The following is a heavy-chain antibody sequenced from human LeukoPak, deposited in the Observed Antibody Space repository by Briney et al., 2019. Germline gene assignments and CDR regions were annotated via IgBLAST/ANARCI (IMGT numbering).Heavy chain of an antibody. CDR2: ISGSGGST. J-gene: IGHJ6*03. V-gene: IGHV3-23*01. Sequence: GGSLRLSCAASGFTFSSYGMSWVRQAPGKGLEWVSAISGSGGSTYYADSVKGRFTISRDNSKNTLYLQMNSLRAEDTAVYYCAKDEVRFLGWLLYPYYYYYYMDVWGKGTTVTVSS. CDR3: AKDEVRFLGWLLYPYYYYYYMDV. CDR1: GFTFSSYG. D-gene: IGHD3-3*01.